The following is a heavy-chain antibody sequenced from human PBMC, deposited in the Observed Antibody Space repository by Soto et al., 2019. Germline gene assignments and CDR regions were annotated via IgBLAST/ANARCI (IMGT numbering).Heavy chain of an antibody. CDR3: ARHVGGGNFLFDY. CDR1: VGSFSGYY. D-gene: IGHD1-26*01. CDR2: INHSGST. Sequence: PSETLSLTCAVYVGSFSGYYWSWIRQPPGKGLEWIGEINHSGSTNYNPSLKSRVTISVDTSKNQFSLKLSSVTAADTAVYYCARHVGGGNFLFDYWGQGTLVTVSS. J-gene: IGHJ4*02. V-gene: IGHV4-34*01.